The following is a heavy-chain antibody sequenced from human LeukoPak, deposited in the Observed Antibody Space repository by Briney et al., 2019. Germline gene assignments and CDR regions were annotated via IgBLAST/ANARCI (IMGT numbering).Heavy chain of an antibody. J-gene: IGHJ6*03. CDR1: GFTFSNYW. CDR2: INSDGSST. D-gene: IGHD1-1*01. CDR3: AKGGTRHMDV. V-gene: IGHV3-74*01. Sequence: TGGSLRLSCAASGFTFSNYWMHWVRQAPGKGLVWGSRINSDGSSTSYADSVKGRFTISRDNAENTLYLQMSSLRAEDTAVYYCAKGGTRHMDVWGKGTTVIASS.